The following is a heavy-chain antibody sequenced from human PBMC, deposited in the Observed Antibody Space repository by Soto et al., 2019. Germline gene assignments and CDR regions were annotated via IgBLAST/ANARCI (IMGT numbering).Heavy chain of an antibody. Sequence: GGSLRLSCSASGFTFSMFSMHWVRQAPGKGLEYVSGISSNGDSTYYADSVKGRFTISRDNSKNTLYLQVSSLRAVDTAVYYCVHPRSTVQIPPTWGQGTLVTVSS. J-gene: IGHJ5*02. CDR3: VHPRSTVQIPPT. CDR1: GFTFSMFS. CDR2: ISSNGDST. V-gene: IGHV3-64D*06. D-gene: IGHD4-17*01.